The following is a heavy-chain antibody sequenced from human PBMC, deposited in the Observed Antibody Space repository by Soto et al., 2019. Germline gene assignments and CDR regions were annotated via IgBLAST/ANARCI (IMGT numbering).Heavy chain of an antibody. CDR3: ARGELNYAPHFDY. Sequence: SETLSLTCTVSGGSISSYYWSWIRQPPGKGLQWIGNIYNSASTNYNPSLKSRLTISVDTSKDQFFLKLSSVAAADTAVYYCARGELNYAPHFDYWGQGTLVTVSS. D-gene: IGHD1-7*01. CDR1: GGSISSYY. J-gene: IGHJ4*02. V-gene: IGHV4-59*01. CDR2: IYNSAST.